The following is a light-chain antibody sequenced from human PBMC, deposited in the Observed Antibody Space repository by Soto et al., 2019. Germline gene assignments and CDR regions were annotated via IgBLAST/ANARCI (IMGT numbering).Light chain of an antibody. CDR3: QQYYTTPRT. CDR2: WAS. CDR1: QSILYNSNNKNY. J-gene: IGKJ1*01. Sequence: DIVMTQSPDSLTVSLGERATINCRSSQSILYNSNNKNYLAWYQQKPGQPPKLLIYWASTRESGVPDRFSGSGSGTDFTLAISSLHAEDVAVYYCQQYYTTPRTFGQGTKVEIK. V-gene: IGKV4-1*01.